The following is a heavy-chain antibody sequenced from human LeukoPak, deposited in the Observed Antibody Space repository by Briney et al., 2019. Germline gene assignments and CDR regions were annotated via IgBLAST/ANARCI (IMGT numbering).Heavy chain of an antibody. Sequence: SGPTLVKPTEALTLTCTVSGFSLSNTTMGVSWVRQPPGKALEWLAHIFSNDEKSYSTSLKTRLSISQDTSKIQVVLTMTKMAPVDAATYYSVPMLYCSTRRCYGEVGYYFDYCGHGNLVTVSS. V-gene: IGHV2-26*01. CDR1: GFSLSNTTMG. CDR3: VPMLYCSTRRCYGEVGYYFDY. J-gene: IGHJ4*01. D-gene: IGHD2-2*01. CDR2: IFSNDEK.